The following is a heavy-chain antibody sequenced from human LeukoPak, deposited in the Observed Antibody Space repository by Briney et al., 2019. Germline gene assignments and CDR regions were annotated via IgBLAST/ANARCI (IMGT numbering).Heavy chain of an antibody. Sequence: PSETLSLACAVYGGSFSGYYWSWIRQPPGKGLEWIGEINHSGSTNYNPSLKSRVTISVDTSKNQFSLKLSSVTAADTAVYYCARKPTVRRGCSGGSCYFDYWGQGTLVTVSS. V-gene: IGHV4-34*01. CDR1: GGSFSGYY. CDR3: ARKPTVRRGCSGGSCYFDY. D-gene: IGHD2-15*01. CDR2: INHSGST. J-gene: IGHJ4*02.